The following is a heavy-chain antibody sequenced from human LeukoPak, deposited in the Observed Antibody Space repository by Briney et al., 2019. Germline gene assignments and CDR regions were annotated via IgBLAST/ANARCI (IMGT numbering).Heavy chain of an antibody. V-gene: IGHV7-4-1*02. CDR2: INTNTGNP. CDR1: GYTFTSYA. Sequence: GASVKVSCKASGYTFTSYALNWVRQAPGQGLEWMGWINTNTGNPTYAQGFTGRFVFSLDTSVSTAYLQISSLKAEDTAVYYCARDRYSYGLRWFDPWGQGTLVTVSS. D-gene: IGHD5-18*01. J-gene: IGHJ5*02. CDR3: ARDRYSYGLRWFDP.